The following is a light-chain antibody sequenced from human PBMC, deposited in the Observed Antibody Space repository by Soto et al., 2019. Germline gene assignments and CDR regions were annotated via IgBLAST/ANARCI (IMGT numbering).Light chain of an antibody. CDR2: VNSGGSH. J-gene: IGLJ7*01. CDR1: SGHSNYA. Sequence: QLVLTQSPSASASLGASVKLTCTLSSGHSNYAIAWHQQQPEKCPRYLMKVNSGGSHIKGDGIPDRFSGSSSGAERYLFISSLPSEDGADYCCQTWGTGSAIVVFGGGTQLTVL. V-gene: IGLV4-69*01. CDR3: QTWGTGSAIVV.